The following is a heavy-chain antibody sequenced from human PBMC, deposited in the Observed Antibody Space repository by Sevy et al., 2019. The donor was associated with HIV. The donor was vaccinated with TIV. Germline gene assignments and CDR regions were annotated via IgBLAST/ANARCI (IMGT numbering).Heavy chain of an antibody. CDR1: GDSINTYY. D-gene: IGHD3-9*01. Sequence: SETLSLTCTVSGDSINTYYWSWIRQPPGKGLEWIGYVSHSGNTNYNPSLKSRVSRSLDTSTNQFSLKVKSVTAADTAVYYCATDRISDWFFDSWGQGTLVTVSS. CDR3: ATDRISDWFFDS. V-gene: IGHV4-59*12. CDR2: VSHSGNT. J-gene: IGHJ4*02.